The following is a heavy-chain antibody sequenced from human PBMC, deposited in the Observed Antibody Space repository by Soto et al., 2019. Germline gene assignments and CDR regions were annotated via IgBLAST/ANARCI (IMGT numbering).Heavy chain of an antibody. CDR3: AREGGYYGSGSPALYYYYGMDV. CDR1: GYTFTSYD. D-gene: IGHD3-10*01. J-gene: IGHJ6*02. Sequence: QVQLVQSGAEVKKPGASVKVSCKASGYTFTSYDINWVRQATGQGLEWMGWMNPNSGNTGYAQKFQGRVTITRNTSISTAYMELGSLSSVDTAVYYCAREGGYYGSGSPALYYYYGMDVWGQGTTVTVSS. V-gene: IGHV1-8*01. CDR2: MNPNSGNT.